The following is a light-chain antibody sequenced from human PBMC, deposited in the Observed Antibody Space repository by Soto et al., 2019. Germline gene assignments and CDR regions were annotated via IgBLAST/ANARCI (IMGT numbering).Light chain of an antibody. Sequence: EIGMTQSQATLSVSPGERATLSCRASQSVSSNLAWYQQKPGQAPRLLIYGASTRATGIPARFSGSGSGTEFTLTISSLQSEDFAVYYCQHYNNWPRTFGQGTKVEIK. J-gene: IGKJ1*01. CDR2: GAS. V-gene: IGKV3-15*01. CDR1: QSVSSN. CDR3: QHYNNWPRT.